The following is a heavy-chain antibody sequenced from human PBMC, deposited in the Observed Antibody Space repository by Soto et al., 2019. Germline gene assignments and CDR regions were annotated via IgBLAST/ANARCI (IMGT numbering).Heavy chain of an antibody. J-gene: IGHJ5*02. V-gene: IGHV4-39*02. CDR1: GGSISSRNYY. CDR3: ARATGLSAWFDP. D-gene: IGHD3-10*01. CDR2: IYYSGST. Sequence: SETMPHTSTVSGGSISSRNYYWSRIRQTPGKGLEWIGRIYYSGSTYYNPSLKSRVTISVDTSTSTAYMELRSLRSDDTAVYYCARATGLSAWFDPWGQGTLVTVSS.